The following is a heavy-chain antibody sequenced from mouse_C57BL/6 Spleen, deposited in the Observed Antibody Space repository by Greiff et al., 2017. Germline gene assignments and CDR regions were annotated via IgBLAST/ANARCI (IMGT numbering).Heavy chain of an antibody. CDR1: GYTFTSYW. CDR3: ARGGTTGFDY. V-gene: IGHV1-69*01. D-gene: IGHD2-14*01. CDR2: IDPSDSYT. J-gene: IGHJ2*01. Sequence: VQLQQPGAELVMPGASVKLSCKASGYTFTSYWMHWVKQRPGQGLEWIGEIDPSDSYTNYNQKFKGKSTLTVDKSSSTAYRQLSSLTSEDSAVYYCARGGTTGFDYWGQGTTLTVSS.